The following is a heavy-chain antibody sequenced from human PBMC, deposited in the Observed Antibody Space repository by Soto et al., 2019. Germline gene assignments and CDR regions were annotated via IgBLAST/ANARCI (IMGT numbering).Heavy chain of an antibody. D-gene: IGHD6-13*01. V-gene: IGHV6-1*01. J-gene: IGHJ5*02. CDR3: ANDADGISWYDWLAP. CDR2: TYYRSKWYN. CDR1: GDXVSSNSAT. Sequence: PSQTLSXTCAISGDXVSSNSATWDWFRQSPSRGLEWLGRTYYRSKWYNDYAVSVKSRITINPDTSNNQLSLQLNSVTPDDTAVYYCANDADGISWYDWLAPWGQGTLVTVSS.